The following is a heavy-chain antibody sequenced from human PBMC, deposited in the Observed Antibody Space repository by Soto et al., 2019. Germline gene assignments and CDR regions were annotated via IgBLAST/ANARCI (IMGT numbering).Heavy chain of an antibody. J-gene: IGHJ6*02. CDR2: IDWDDDK. CDR1: GFSLRTSGKN. V-gene: IGHV2-70*01. D-gene: IGHD3-22*01. Sequence: SGPTLVNPTQTLTLTGTVSGFSLRTSGKNVSWIRQPPGKALEWLALIDWDDDKYYSTSLKTRLTISKDTSKNQVVLTMTNMDPVDTATYYCARTLYYYDRSVYAHHVIIVWGHGTTVXASS. CDR3: ARTLYYYDRSVYAHHVIIV.